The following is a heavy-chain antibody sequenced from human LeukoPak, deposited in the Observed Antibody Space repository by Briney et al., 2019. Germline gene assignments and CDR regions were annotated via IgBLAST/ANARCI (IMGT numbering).Heavy chain of an antibody. J-gene: IGHJ5*02. V-gene: IGHV4-39*07. CDR3: ARDDLSRGGFDP. D-gene: IGHD3/OR15-3a*01. Sequence: SETLSLTCSVSGGSINSTLYYWVWIRQPPGKGLEWIGSTYSRGSTYYHPSLKSRVTMSMDTSKNQFSLNVISVTAADTAFYYCARDDLSRGGFDPWGQGVLVTVSS. CDR1: GGSINSTLYY. CDR2: TYSRGST.